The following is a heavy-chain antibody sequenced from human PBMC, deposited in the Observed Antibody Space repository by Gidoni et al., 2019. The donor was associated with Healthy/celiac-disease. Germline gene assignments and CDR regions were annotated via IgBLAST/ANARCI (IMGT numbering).Heavy chain of an antibody. D-gene: IGHD3-10*01. CDR3: ATLWFGEYVFDY. CDR2: IYSGGST. J-gene: IGHJ4*02. CDR1: GFTVSSNY. Sequence: EVQLVESGGGWVQTGGSLRLAGAASGFTVSSNYMSWVRQAPGKGLEWVSVIYSGGSTYYAASVKGRFTISRDNSKNTLYLHMNSLRAEDTAVYYCATLWFGEYVFDYWGQGTLVTVSS. V-gene: IGHV3-66*02.